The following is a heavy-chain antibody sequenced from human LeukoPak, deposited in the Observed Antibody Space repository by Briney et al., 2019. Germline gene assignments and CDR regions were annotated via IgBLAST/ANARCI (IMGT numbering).Heavy chain of an antibody. V-gene: IGHV1-2*02. J-gene: IGHJ3*02. Sequence: GASVKVSCKASGYTFSGYDMHWVRQAPGQGLEWMGWINPNSGGTDSAQKFQDRVTMARDTSIPTAYMELSRLISDDTAVYYCARYRDDAFDIWGQGTMVTVSS. CDR1: GYTFSGYD. CDR3: ARYRDDAFDI. D-gene: IGHD1-14*01. CDR2: INPNSGGT.